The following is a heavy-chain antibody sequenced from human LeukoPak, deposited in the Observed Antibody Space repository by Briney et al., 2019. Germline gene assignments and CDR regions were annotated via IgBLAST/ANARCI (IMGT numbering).Heavy chain of an antibody. CDR2: IESDATST. CDR1: GLTLRDYW. V-gene: IGHV3-74*01. J-gene: IGHJ4*02. D-gene: IGHD3-10*01. Sequence: PGGSLTLSCAASGLTLRDYWMLWLRQAPEKGLMWVSHIESDATSTHYTDSVKGRFTISRDNHKKTIHLQMNSLRAEDTAIYYCARESQYGWGSYSYWGEGTQVTVS. CDR3: ARESQYGWGSYSY.